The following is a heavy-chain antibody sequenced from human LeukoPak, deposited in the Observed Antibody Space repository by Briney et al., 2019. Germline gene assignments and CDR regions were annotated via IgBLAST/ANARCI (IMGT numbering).Heavy chain of an antibody. J-gene: IGHJ4*02. CDR2: ISAYNGNT. CDR3: ARENYASRSYYGDDY. V-gene: IGHV1-18*01. Sequence: ASVKVSCKASGYTFTSYGISWVRQAPRQGLEWMGWISAYNGNTRYGHNLQERVTMTTDSATSTAYMELRSLRSDDTAIYYCARENYASRSYYGDDYWGQGTLVTVSS. D-gene: IGHD3-10*01. CDR1: GYTFTSYG.